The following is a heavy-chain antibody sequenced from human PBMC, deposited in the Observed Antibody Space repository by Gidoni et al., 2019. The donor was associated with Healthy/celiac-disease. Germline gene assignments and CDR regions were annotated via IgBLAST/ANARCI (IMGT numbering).Heavy chain of an antibody. Sequence: SSYGMHWVRQAPGKGLEWVAVISYDGSNKYYADSVKGRFTISRDNSKNTLYLQMNSLRAEDTAVYHCAKDRVMITFSRTFWFDPWGQGTLVTVSS. CDR1: SSYG. CDR3: AKDRVMITFSRTFWFDP. D-gene: IGHD3-16*01. CDR2: ISYDGSNK. V-gene: IGHV3-30*18. J-gene: IGHJ5*02.